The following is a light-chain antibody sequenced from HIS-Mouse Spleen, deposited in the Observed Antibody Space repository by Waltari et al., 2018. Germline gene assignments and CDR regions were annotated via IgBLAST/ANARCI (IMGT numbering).Light chain of an antibody. Sequence: QSALTQPASVSGSPGQSITISCTGTSSDVGGYNYVSWYHQPPGKAPKLMIYDVSNRPSGVSNRFSGSKSGNTASLTISGLQAEDEADYYCSSYTSSSFNVVFGGGTKLTVL. CDR3: SSYTSSSFNVV. CDR2: DVS. CDR1: SSDVGGYNY. J-gene: IGLJ2*01. V-gene: IGLV2-14*03.